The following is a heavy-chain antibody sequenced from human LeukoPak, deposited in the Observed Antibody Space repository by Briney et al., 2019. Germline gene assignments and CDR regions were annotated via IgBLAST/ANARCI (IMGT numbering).Heavy chain of an antibody. J-gene: IGHJ6*02. Sequence: SGPTPVNPTQTLTLTCTFSGFSLRTSGMCVSWIRQPPGKALEWLARIDWDDDKYYSTSLKTRLTISKDTSKNQVVFTMTNMDPVDTATYYCARIHRYGPAGYYGMDVWGQGTTVTVSS. D-gene: IGHD5-18*01. CDR2: IDWDDDK. V-gene: IGHV2-70*11. CDR3: ARIHRYGPAGYYGMDV. CDR1: GFSLRTSGMC.